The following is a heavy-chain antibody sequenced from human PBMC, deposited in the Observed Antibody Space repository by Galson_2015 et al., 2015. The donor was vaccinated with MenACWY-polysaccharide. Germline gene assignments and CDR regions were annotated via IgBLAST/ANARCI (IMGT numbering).Heavy chain of an antibody. CDR2: IRSSGTNT. V-gene: IGHV3-23*01. CDR1: GFTFTSYA. J-gene: IGHJ5*02. Sequence: SLRLSCAASGFTFTSYAMSWVRQAPGKGLEWVSAIRSSGTNTYYTDSVKGRFTISRDNSKNTLYLQVNSLRAEDTAVYYCAKESTDFWTVAARFAPWSQATLVTVSS. CDR3: AKESTDFWTVAARFAP. D-gene: IGHD3-3*01.